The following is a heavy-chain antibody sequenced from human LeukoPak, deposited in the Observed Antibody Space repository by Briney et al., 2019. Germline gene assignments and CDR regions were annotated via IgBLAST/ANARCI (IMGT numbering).Heavy chain of an antibody. J-gene: IGHJ4*02. Sequence: SETPSLTCAVYGGSFSGYYWSWIRQPPGKGLEWIGEINHSGSTKYNPSLKSRVTISVDTSRKQFSLKVSSVTAADTAVYYCARLHDGPILWGQGTLVTVSS. CDR1: GGSFSGYY. CDR2: INHSGST. D-gene: IGHD3-3*02. CDR3: ARLHDGPIL. V-gene: IGHV4-34*01.